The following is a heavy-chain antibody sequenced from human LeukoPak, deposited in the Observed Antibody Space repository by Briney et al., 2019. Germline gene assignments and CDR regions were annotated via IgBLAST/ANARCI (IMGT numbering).Heavy chain of an antibody. J-gene: IGHJ1*01. CDR2: INPNSGGT. D-gene: IGHD6-6*01. Sequence: GASVKVSCKASGYTFTGYYMHWVRQAPGQGLEWMGWINPNSGGTNYAQKFQGRVTMTRDTSISTAYMELSRLRSDDTAVYYCARVSPGSSSGYFQHWGQGNLVTVSS. V-gene: IGHV1-2*02. CDR3: ARVSPGSSSGYFQH. CDR1: GYTFTGYY.